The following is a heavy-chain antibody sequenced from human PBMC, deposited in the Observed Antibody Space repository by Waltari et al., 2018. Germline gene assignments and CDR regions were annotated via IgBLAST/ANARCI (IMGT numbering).Heavy chain of an antibody. D-gene: IGHD5-12*01. V-gene: IGHV1-24*01. J-gene: IGHJ4*02. Sequence: HVQLVQSGAEVKKPGASVKVSCKVSGYHLSDLSIHWVRQAPGKGLEWMGGYDPEDGEPVYAQIFQGRLSMTEDTSRDTAYMELRSLRSEDTAVYYCETDHHRDSGYDIWGQGTLVTVSS. CDR1: GYHLSDLS. CDR3: ETDHHRDSGYDI. CDR2: YDPEDGEP.